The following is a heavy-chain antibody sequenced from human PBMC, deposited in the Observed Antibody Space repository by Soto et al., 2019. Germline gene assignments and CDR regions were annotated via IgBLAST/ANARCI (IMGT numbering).Heavy chain of an antibody. CDR3: ARKYSSSWFPDYYYGMDV. CDR2: IYSGGST. Sequence: GGSLRLSCAASGFTVSSNYMSWVRQAPGKGLEWVSVIYSGGSTYYADSVKGRFTISRDNSKNTLYLQMNSLRAEDTAVYYCARKYSSSWFPDYYYGMDVWGQGTTVTVSS. J-gene: IGHJ6*02. CDR1: GFTVSSNY. V-gene: IGHV3-53*01. D-gene: IGHD6-13*01.